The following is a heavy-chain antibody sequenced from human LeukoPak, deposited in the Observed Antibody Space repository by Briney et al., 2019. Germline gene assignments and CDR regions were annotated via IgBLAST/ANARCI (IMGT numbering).Heavy chain of an antibody. Sequence: GGSLRLSCAASGFTFSSYSMNWVRQAPGKGLEWVSYISSSSSTIYYADSVKGRFTISRDNAKNSLYLQMNSLRDEDTAVYYCARFPHCWSKRGDWSDPWGQGTLVTVSS. D-gene: IGHD2-21*01. CDR1: GFTFSSYS. V-gene: IGHV3-48*02. J-gene: IGHJ5*02. CDR2: ISSSSSTI. CDR3: ARFPHCWSKRGDWSDP.